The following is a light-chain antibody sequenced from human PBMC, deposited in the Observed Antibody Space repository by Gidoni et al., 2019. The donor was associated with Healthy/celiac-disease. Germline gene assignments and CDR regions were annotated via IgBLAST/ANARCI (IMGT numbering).Light chain of an antibody. V-gene: IGLV2-14*01. CDR1: SSDVGGYNY. J-gene: IGLJ2*01. CDR2: EVT. Sequence: QSALTQPASVSGSPGQSITISCTGSSSDVGGYNYVSWYQHHPGRAPKLMISEVTNRPSGVSNRFSGSKSGNTASLIISGLQAEDEADYYCNSFTSSNTLVFGGGTKLTVL. CDR3: NSFTSSNTLV.